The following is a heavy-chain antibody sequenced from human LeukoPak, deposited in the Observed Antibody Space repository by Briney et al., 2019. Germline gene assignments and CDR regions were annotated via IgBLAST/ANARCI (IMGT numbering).Heavy chain of an antibody. Sequence: SETLSLTCTVSGGSISSSSYYWGWIRQPPGKGLEWIGSIYYSGSTYYNPSLNNRVTLSLDMSKNQFSLKLSSVTAADTAIYYCARAVTMIRGVDYYYYLDVWGKGTTVTVSS. J-gene: IGHJ6*03. CDR1: GGSISSSSYY. V-gene: IGHV4-39*07. D-gene: IGHD3-10*01. CDR2: IYYSGST. CDR3: ARAVTMIRGVDYYYYLDV.